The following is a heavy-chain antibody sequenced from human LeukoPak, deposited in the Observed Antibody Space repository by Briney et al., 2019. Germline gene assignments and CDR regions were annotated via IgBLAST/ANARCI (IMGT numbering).Heavy chain of an antibody. CDR3: AGIAAAGHAEYFQH. CDR2: IYTSGST. CDR1: GGSISSYY. V-gene: IGHV4-4*07. D-gene: IGHD6-13*01. J-gene: IGHJ1*01. Sequence: SETLSLTCTVSGGSISSYYWSWIRQPAGKGLEWIGRIYTSGSTNYNPSLKSRVTMSVDTSKNQFSLKLSSVTAADTAVYYCAGIAAAGHAEYFQHWGQGTLATVSS.